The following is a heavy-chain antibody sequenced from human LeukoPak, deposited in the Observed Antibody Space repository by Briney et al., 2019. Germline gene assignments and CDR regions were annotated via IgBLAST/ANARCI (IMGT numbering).Heavy chain of an antibody. V-gene: IGHV4-34*01. D-gene: IGHD5-12*01. Sequence: PSETLSLTCAVYGGSFSGYYWSWIRQLPGKGLEWIGEINHSGSTNYNPSLKSRVTISVDTSKNQFSLKLSSVTAADTAVYYCAREIVAGLGVSFDIWGQGTMVTVSS. CDR2: INHSGST. CDR3: AREIVAGLGVSFDI. J-gene: IGHJ3*02. CDR1: GGSFSGYY.